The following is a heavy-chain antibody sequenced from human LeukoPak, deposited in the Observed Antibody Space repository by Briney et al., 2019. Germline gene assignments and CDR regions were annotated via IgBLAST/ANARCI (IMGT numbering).Heavy chain of an antibody. Sequence: PSETLSLTCTVSGYSISSGYYWGWIRQPPGKGLEWIGSIYYSGSTYYNPSLKSRVTISVDTSKNQFSLKLSSVTAADTAVYYCARGGVVVAATTTFFYYWGQGTLVTVSS. V-gene: IGHV4-38-2*02. CDR3: ARGGVVVAATTTFFYY. J-gene: IGHJ4*02. CDR1: GYSISSGYY. CDR2: IYYSGST. D-gene: IGHD2-15*01.